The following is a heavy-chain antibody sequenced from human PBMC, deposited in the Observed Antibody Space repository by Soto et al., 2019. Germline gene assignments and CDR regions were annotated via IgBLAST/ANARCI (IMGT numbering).Heavy chain of an antibody. D-gene: IGHD3-10*01. Sequence: QVHLVQSGAEVKKPGASVKVSCKASGYTFTNYDINWVRQAPGQGLEWMGWISTYTGNTNYAQKLQGRGTRTTDTATSTAYMELRSRRSDDTAVYYCAWGYYYGSGRPTPGGMDVWGQGTTVTVSS. CDR2: ISTYTGNT. J-gene: IGHJ6*02. CDR3: AWGYYYGSGRPTPGGMDV. V-gene: IGHV1-18*01. CDR1: GYTFTNYD.